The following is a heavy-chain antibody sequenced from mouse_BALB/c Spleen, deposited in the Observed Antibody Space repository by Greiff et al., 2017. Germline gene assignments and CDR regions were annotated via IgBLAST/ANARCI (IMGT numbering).Heavy chain of an antibody. CDR3: TRSRYGNYPMDY. J-gene: IGHJ4*01. CDR2: IDPSDSYT. V-gene: IGHV1S127*01. Sequence: QVQLQQPGAELVKPGASVKMSCKASGYTFTSYWMHWVKQRPGQGLEWIGVIDPSDSYTSYNQKFKGKATLTVDTSSSTAYMQLSSLTSEDSAVYYCTRSRYGNYPMDYWGQGTSVTVSS. CDR1: GYTFTSYW. D-gene: IGHD2-10*02.